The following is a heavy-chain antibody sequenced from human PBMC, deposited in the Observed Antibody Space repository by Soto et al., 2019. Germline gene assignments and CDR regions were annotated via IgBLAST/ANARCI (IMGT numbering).Heavy chain of an antibody. Sequence: GGSLRLSCAASGFTFSSYNMHWVRQAPGKGLEWVAFMRHGGNDPYYRDSVKGRFVISRDNSKNTLYLHMNTLRAEDTALYYYARDLRKGRYLDYWGQGILVTVSS. D-gene: IGHD3-16*01. CDR2: MRHGGNDP. CDR1: GFTFSSYN. V-gene: IGHV3-30*02. J-gene: IGHJ4*02. CDR3: ARDLRKGRYLDY.